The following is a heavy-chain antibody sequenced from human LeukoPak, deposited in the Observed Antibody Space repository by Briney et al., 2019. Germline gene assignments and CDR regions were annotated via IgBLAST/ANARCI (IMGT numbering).Heavy chain of an antibody. V-gene: IGHV3-30-3*01. D-gene: IGHD4-17*01. CDR1: GFTFSSYA. Sequence: PGGSLRLSCAASGFTFSSYAMHWVRQAPGKGLEWVAVISYDGSNKYYADSVKGRFTIPRDNSKNTLYLQMNSLRAEDTAVYYCAGEFLTTVTSNLGYWGQGTLVTVSS. CDR2: ISYDGSNK. J-gene: IGHJ4*02. CDR3: AGEFLTTVTSNLGY.